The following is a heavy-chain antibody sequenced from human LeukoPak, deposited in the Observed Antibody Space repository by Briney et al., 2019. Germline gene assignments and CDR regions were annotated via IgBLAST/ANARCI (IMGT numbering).Heavy chain of an antibody. CDR3: ARDRGYVPDY. D-gene: IGHD5-12*01. CDR1: GFTFSIYW. J-gene: IGHJ4*02. V-gene: IGHV3-74*03. Sequence: PGGSLRRSCAASGFTFSIYWMHWVRQTPGKGLVWVSGIQSDGSTTTYADFVKGRFTISRDNAKNTLFLQMNSLRAEDTAVYYCARDRGYVPDYWGQGTLVTVSS. CDR2: IQSDGSTT.